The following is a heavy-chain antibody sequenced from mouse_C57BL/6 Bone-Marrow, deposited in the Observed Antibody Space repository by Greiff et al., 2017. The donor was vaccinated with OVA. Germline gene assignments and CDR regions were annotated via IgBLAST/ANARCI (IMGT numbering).Heavy chain of an antibody. Sequence: EVMLVESGGGLVQPGGSLSLSCAASGFTFTDYYMSWVRQPPGKALEWLGFIRNKANGYTTEYSASVKGRFTISRDNSQSILYLQMNALRAEDSATYYCARYARLPAWFAYWGQGTLVTVSA. V-gene: IGHV7-3*01. CDR3: ARYARLPAWFAY. CDR2: IRNKANGYTT. J-gene: IGHJ3*01. CDR1: GFTFTDYY. D-gene: IGHD1-2*01.